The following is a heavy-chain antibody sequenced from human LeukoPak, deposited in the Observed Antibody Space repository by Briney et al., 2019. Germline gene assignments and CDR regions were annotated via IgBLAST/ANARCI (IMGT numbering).Heavy chain of an antibody. CDR2: IYYSGST. V-gene: IGHV4-59*08. CDR3: ARHDWLHLFDY. CDR1: GVSMNSYY. Sequence: PSETLSLTCSASGVSMNSYYWSWVRQSPGKGLEWIGYIYYSGSTNYNPSLKSRVTISVDTSKNQFSLKLSSVTAADTAVYYCARHDWLHLFDYWGQGTLVTVSS. D-gene: IGHD3-9*01. J-gene: IGHJ4*02.